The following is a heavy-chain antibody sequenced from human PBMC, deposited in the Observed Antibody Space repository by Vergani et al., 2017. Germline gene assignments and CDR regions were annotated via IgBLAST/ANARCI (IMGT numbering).Heavy chain of an antibody. J-gene: IGHJ4*02. CDR2: ISSRYAST. V-gene: IGHV3-23*01. CDR1: GFTFSACP. CDR3: ARLSYDTTPYLQGGYDC. Sequence: EVQLLQSGGGVIQPGGSVRLSCAASGFTFSACPMTWVRQAPGKGLEWVSAISSRYASTYYADSVKGRFTIARDNSKNMLYLQMNSLRAEDTAVYYCARLSYDTTPYLQGGYDCWGQGTLVSVSS. D-gene: IGHD3-22*01.